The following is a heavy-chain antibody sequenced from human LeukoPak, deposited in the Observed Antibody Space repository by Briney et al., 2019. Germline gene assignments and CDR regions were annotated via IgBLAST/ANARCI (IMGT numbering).Heavy chain of an antibody. CDR1: GFTFISSA. D-gene: IGHD3-22*01. J-gene: IGHJ4*02. V-gene: IGHV1-58*01. CDR2: IVVGSGNT. CDR3: AAGNYYDRSGYYY. Sequence: ASVKLSCTASGFTFISSAVQWVRQARGQRLEWIGCIVVGSGNTNYAQKFQERVTITRGMPTSTAYMQLSSLRSEDTAVYYCAAGNYYDRSGYYYWGQGTLVTVPS.